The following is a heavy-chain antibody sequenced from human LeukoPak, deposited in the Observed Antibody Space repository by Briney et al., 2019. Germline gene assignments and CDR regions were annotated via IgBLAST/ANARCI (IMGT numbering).Heavy chain of an antibody. J-gene: IGHJ3*01. V-gene: IGHV3-15*01. CDR1: GFTFSNAW. CDR3: TTWDGVD. CDR2: IKSKTDGGTT. D-gene: IGHD1-26*01. Sequence: GGSLRLSCAASGFTFSNAWMTWVRQAPGKGLEWVCHIKSKTDGGTTDYAAPVKCRFTISRDDSKNTLYLQMNSLKTEDTAVYYCTTWDGVDWGQGTMVTVSS.